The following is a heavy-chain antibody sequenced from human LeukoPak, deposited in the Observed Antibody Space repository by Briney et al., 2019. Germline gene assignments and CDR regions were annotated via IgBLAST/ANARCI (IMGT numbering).Heavy chain of an antibody. J-gene: IGHJ5*02. V-gene: IGHV4-30-4*01. D-gene: IGHD4-17*01. Sequence: SQTLSLTCTVSGGSISSGDYYWSWIRQPPGKGLEWIGYIYYSGSTYYNPSLKSRVTISVDTSKNQFSLKLTSVTAADTAVYYCARGKTVTTYNLFDPWGQGTLVTVSS. CDR2: IYYSGST. CDR3: ARGKTVTTYNLFDP. CDR1: GGSISSGDYY.